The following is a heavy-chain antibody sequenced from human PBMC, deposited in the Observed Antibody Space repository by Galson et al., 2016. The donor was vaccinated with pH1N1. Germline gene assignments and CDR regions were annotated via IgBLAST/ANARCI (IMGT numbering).Heavy chain of an antibody. J-gene: IGHJ2*01. CDR2: IDPRYDTT. D-gene: IGHD3-22*01. V-gene: IGHV1-46*01. CDR3: AREDYYDTDLSDWYFDL. Sequence: SVKVSCKAPKSTFTKYYIHWVRQAPGQGLEWMGIIDPRYDTTTYSQRFQGRVVLTRDTSTSTAYMELSSLRSEDTAVYYCAREDYYDTDLSDWYFDLWGRGTLLTVSS. CDR1: KSTFTKYY.